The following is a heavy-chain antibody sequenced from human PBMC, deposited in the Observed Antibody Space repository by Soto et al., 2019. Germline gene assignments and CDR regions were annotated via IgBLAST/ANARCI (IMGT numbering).Heavy chain of an antibody. CDR1: GVSISSGSYY. Sequence: SETLSLTCTVSGVSISSGSYYWSWIRQPPGKGLEWIGFMSYSGITSYSASLKSRITMSVDTSKSQFSLSLSFVTAADTAVYYCATMGTPATGLYYFDNWGQGTLVTVSS. D-gene: IGHD1-7*01. J-gene: IGHJ4*02. CDR2: MSYSGIT. V-gene: IGHV4-30-4*01. CDR3: ATMGTPATGLYYFDN.